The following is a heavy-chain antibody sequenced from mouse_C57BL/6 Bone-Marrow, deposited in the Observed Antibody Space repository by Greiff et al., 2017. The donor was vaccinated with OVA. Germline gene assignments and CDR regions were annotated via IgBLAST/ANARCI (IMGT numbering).Heavy chain of an antibody. CDR1: GFTFSSYA. Sequence: EVMLVESGEGLVKPGGSLKLSCAASGFTFSSYAMSWVRQTPEKRLEWVAYVSSGGDYIYYADTVKGRFTISRDNARNTLYLQMSSLKSEDTAMYYCTRGRGNYVYYFDYWGQGTTLTVSS. V-gene: IGHV5-9-1*02. J-gene: IGHJ2*01. CDR3: TRGRGNYVYYFDY. D-gene: IGHD2-1*01. CDR2: VSSGGDYI.